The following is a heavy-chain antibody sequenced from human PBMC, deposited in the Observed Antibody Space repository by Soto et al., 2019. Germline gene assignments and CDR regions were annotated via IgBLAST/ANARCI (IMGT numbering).Heavy chain of an antibody. Sequence: PGGSLRLSCAASGFTFNTYAMHWVRQSPGKGLEWVAFISSGSDYIYYADSVKGRLTISRDNAESSMFLHMNSLTDDDTALYYCAREFCTGGSCFSRNFGYRGHGALVTVSS. J-gene: IGHJ4*01. CDR2: ISSGSDYI. V-gene: IGHV3-21*04. CDR3: AREFCTGGSCFSRNFGY. CDR1: GFTFNTYA. D-gene: IGHD2-15*01.